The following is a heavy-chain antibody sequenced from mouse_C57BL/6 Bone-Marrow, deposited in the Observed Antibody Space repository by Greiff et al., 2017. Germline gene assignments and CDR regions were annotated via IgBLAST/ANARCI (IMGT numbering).Heavy chain of an antibody. Sequence: QVQLLQSGAELVRPGASVKLSCTASGFTFTDFYINWVKQRPGQGPEWIARIYPGSGNTYYNEKFKGKATLTAEKSSSTAYMHLSSLTSEDSAVYFCASTLILLLWGQGTLVTVSA. CDR1: GFTFTDFY. D-gene: IGHD1-1*01. J-gene: IGHJ3*01. V-gene: IGHV1-76*01. CDR2: IYPGSGNT. CDR3: ASTLILLL.